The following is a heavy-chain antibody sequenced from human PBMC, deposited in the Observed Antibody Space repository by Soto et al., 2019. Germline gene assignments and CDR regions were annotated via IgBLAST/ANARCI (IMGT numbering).Heavy chain of an antibody. J-gene: IGHJ6*02. Sequence: GASVKVSCEDCGYRFTSYDINWVRQATEQGFEWMGWMNPKSGATHYSQKFQGWVTMTRDTSISTANMEVSRLTSDDTAVYYCARESSGYGGYYYYGMDVWGQGTTVTVSS. CDR2: MNPKSGAT. CDR1: GYRFTSYD. V-gene: IGHV1-2*04. CDR3: ARESSGYGGYYYYGMDV. D-gene: IGHD3-22*01.